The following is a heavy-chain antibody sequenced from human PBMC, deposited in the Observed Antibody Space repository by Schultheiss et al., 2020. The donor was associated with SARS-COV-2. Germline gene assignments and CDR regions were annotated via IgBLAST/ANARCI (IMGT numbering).Heavy chain of an antibody. Sequence: ASVKVSCKDSGYTFSDYYIHWVRQAPGQGLEWMGRINPKTGDTHYAQKFQGGVTMTWDTSISTAYVDLSSLTSDDTAVYYCARDPFERRPSLDDWGQGTLVTVAS. CDR3: ARDPFERRPSLDD. D-gene: IGHD3-16*01. V-gene: IGHV1-2*06. CDR2: INPKTGDT. J-gene: IGHJ4*02. CDR1: GYTFSDYY.